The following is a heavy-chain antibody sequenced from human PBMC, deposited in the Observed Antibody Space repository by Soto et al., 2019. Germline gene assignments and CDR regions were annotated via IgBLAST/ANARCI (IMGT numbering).Heavy chain of an antibody. D-gene: IGHD3-16*01. CDR3: VRDYYDTSRYQNTFDM. CDR2: ISSTSTYT. CDR1: GFPFTNYS. J-gene: IGHJ3*02. Sequence: GGSLRLSCAACGFPFTNYSINWVRPAPWKGLEWVSSISSTSTYTYYADSVKGRFTISRDNTKNSLYLRMNSLRAEDTAVYFCVRDYYDTSRYQNTFDMFGQRKMLTL. V-gene: IGHV3-21*01.